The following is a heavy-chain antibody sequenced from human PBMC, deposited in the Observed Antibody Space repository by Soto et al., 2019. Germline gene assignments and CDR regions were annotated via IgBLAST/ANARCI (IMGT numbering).Heavy chain of an antibody. D-gene: IGHD3-22*01. J-gene: IGHJ4*02. V-gene: IGHV1-69*02. CDR2: VIPILGIA. CDR3: ARNYYDSSGYQHRLVY. CDR1: GGTFSSYT. Sequence: SVKVSCKASGGTFSSYTISWVRQAPGQGLEWMGRVIPILGIANYAQKFQGRVTITADKSTSTAYMELSSLRSEDTAVYYCARNYYDSSGYQHRLVYWGQGTLVTVSS.